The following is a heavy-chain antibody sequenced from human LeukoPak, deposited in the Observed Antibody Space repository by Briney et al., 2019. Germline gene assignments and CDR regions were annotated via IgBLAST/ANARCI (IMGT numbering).Heavy chain of an antibody. CDR2: ISSSSSNI. CDR1: GFTFSSYS. Sequence: GGSLRLSCAASGFTFSSYSMNWVRQAPGKGLEWVSYISSSSSNIYYADSVKGRFTISRDNAKNSLYLQMNSLRAEDTAVYYCARDDWGSRLWYYWGQGTLVTVSS. CDR3: ARDDWGSRLWYY. D-gene: IGHD7-27*01. J-gene: IGHJ4*02. V-gene: IGHV3-48*01.